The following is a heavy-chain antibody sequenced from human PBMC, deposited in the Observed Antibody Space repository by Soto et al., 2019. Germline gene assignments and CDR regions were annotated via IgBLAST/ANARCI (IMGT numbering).Heavy chain of an antibody. CDR3: TSDTFGLRDT. CDR2: ISYDGSNK. V-gene: IGHV3-30-3*01. J-gene: IGHJ5*02. CDR1: GFTFSSYA. D-gene: IGHD3-16*01. Sequence: GGSLRLSCAASGFTFSSYAMHWVRQAPGKGLEWVAVISYDGSNKYYADSVKGRFTISRDNSKNTLYLQMNSLRAEDTAVYYCTSDTFGLRDTWGQGTLVTVSS.